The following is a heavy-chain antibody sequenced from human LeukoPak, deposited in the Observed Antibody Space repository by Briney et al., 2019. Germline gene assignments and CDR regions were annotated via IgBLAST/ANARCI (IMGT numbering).Heavy chain of an antibody. CDR1: GGSISSYY. D-gene: IGHD3-22*01. Sequence: SETLSLTCTVSGGSISSYYWSWILQPPGKGLEWIGYIYTSGSTNYNPSLKSRVTISVDTSKNQFSLKLSSVTAADTAVYYCARRLGYYDSSGFPQNWFDPWGQGTLVTVSS. J-gene: IGHJ5*02. CDR3: ARRLGYYDSSGFPQNWFDP. CDR2: IYTSGST. V-gene: IGHV4-4*09.